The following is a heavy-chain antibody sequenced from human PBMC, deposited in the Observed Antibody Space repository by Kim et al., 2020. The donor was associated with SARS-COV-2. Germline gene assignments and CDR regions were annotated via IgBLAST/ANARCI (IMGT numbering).Heavy chain of an antibody. J-gene: IGHJ6*02. D-gene: IGHD6-13*01. Sequence: SVKVSCKASGGTFSSYAISWVRQAPGQGLEWMGGIIPIFGTANYAQKFQGRVTITADKSTSTAYMELSSLRSEDTAVYYCASCSGYSSSWSLKPPNPHDNYYYYGMDVWGQGTTVTVSS. V-gene: IGHV1-69*06. CDR2: IIPIFGTA. CDR3: ASCSGYSSSWSLKPPNPHDNYYYYGMDV. CDR1: GGTFSSYA.